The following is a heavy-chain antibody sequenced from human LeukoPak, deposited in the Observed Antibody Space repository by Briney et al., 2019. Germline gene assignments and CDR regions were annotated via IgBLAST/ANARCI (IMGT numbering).Heavy chain of an antibody. Sequence: ASVKVSCKASGYTFIGYYMHWVRQAPGQGLEWMGWINPNSGGTNYAQKFQGRVTMTRDTSISTAYMELSRLRSDDTAVYYCARDPHTVTLMDVWGKGTTVTVSS. D-gene: IGHD4-17*01. CDR1: GYTFIGYY. CDR3: ARDPHTVTLMDV. CDR2: INPNSGGT. J-gene: IGHJ6*04. V-gene: IGHV1-2*02.